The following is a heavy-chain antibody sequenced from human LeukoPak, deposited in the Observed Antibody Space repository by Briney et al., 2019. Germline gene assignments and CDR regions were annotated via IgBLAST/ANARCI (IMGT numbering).Heavy chain of an antibody. CDR3: ARAYGDYIHRDTNRFDP. J-gene: IGHJ5*02. CDR1: GGTFSSYT. D-gene: IGHD4-17*01. CDR2: IIPILGIA. V-gene: IGHV1-69*02. Sequence: SVKVSCKASGGTFSSYTISWVRQAPGQGLEWMGRIIPILGIANYAQKFQGRVTITADKSTSTAYMDLSSLRSEDTAVYYCARAYGDYIHRDTNRFDPWGQGTLVTVSS.